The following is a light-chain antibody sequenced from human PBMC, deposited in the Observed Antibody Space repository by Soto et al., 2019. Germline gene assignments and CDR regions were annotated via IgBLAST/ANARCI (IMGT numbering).Light chain of an antibody. CDR2: GAS. V-gene: IGKV3-15*01. Sequence: EIVMTQSPATLSVSPGERATLSCRASQSVSSNLAWYQQKPGQAPRLLIYGASTRATGIPARFSGSGSGTEFTLTICCLQSEDFAFYYCQQYNNWPPWTFGQGTKVEIK. J-gene: IGKJ1*01. CDR1: QSVSSN. CDR3: QQYNNWPPWT.